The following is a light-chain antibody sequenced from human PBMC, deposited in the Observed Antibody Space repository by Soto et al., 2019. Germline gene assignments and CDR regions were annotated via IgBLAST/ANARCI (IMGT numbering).Light chain of an antibody. J-gene: IGLJ1*01. CDR2: KDS. CDR3: QSADSSGTYV. CDR1: ALPKQY. V-gene: IGLV3-25*02. Sequence: YELTHPPSVSVSPGQTARITCAGDALPKQYAYWYQQKPGQAPVLVIYKDSERPSGIPERFSGSSSGTTVTLTISGVQAEDEADYYCQSADSSGTYVFGTGTKVTVL.